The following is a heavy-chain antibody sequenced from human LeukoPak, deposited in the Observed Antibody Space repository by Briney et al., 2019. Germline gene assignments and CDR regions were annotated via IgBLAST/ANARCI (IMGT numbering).Heavy chain of an antibody. Sequence: PGGSLRLSCAASGFTFVNAWMTWVRQAPGKGLEWVGRMESNPAGGRVDYAAPVKGRFTISRDDSRSTLYLQLNNLGADDTAVYYCTTLAFDVHYWGRGTLITVSS. D-gene: IGHD2/OR15-2a*01. CDR1: GFTFVNAW. J-gene: IGHJ4*02. CDR2: MESNPAGGRV. V-gene: IGHV3-15*04. CDR3: TTLAFDVHY.